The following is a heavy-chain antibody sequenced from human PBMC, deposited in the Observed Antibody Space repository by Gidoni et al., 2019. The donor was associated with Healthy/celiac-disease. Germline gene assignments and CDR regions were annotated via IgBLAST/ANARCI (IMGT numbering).Heavy chain of an antibody. V-gene: IGHV3-53*01. Sequence: EGQLVESGGGLIQPGGSLRLCWTASGFTVRSNYMSWVRQTPGKGLEWVSVIYSGDSTYFADSVKGRFTISRDNSKNTLYLQMISLRAEDTAVYYCARGREKFDYWGQGTLVTVSS. CDR1: GFTVRSNY. J-gene: IGHJ4*02. CDR3: ARGREKFDY. CDR2: IYSGDST.